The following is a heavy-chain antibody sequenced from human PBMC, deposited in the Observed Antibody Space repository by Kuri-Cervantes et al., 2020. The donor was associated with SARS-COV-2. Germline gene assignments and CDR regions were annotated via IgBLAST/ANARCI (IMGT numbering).Heavy chain of an antibody. CDR2: SSGSGGST. D-gene: IGHD3/OR15-3a*01. Sequence: GESLKISCAASGFTFSSYAMSWVRQAPGKGLEWVSGSSGSGGSTYYADSVKGRFSVSRDKSQNMLYMDMNSLRVEDTAVYYCAQHGGEDWDYFFDSWGQGTLVTVSS. CDR3: AQHGGEDWDYFFDS. J-gene: IGHJ4*02. CDR1: GFTFSSYA. V-gene: IGHV3-23*01.